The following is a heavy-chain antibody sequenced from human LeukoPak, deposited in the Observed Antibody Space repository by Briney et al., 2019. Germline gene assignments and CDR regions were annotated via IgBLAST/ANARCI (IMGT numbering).Heavy chain of an antibody. CDR1: GLTFSNYW. CDR2: ISADESST. CDR3: AKGQYDSSGYILDY. Sequence: GGSLRLSCAASGLTFSNYWMHWVRQAPGKGLVWVSRISADESSTAYADSVKGRFTISRDNAKNTLYLQMNSLRAEDTAVYYCAKGQYDSSGYILDYWGQGTLVTVSS. J-gene: IGHJ4*02. D-gene: IGHD3-22*01. V-gene: IGHV3-74*01.